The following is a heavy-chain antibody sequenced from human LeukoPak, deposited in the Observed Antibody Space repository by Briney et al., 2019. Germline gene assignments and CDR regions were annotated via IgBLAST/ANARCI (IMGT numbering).Heavy chain of an antibody. D-gene: IGHD6-19*01. J-gene: IGHJ4*02. CDR2: MNPNSGNT. CDR3: ARGLYSSGWYREQYYFDY. Sequence: ASVKVSCKASGYTFTSYDINWVRQATGQGLEWRGWMNPNSGNTGYAQKFQGRVTMTRNTSISTAYMELSSLRSEDTAVYYCARGLYSSGWYREQYYFDYWGQGTLVTASS. CDR1: GYTFTSYD. V-gene: IGHV1-8*01.